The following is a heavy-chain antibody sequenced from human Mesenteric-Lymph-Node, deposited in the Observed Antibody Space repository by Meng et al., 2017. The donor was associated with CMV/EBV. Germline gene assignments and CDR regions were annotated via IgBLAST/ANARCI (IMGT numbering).Heavy chain of an antibody. D-gene: IGHD3-10*01. CDR2: IYYSGST. J-gene: IGHJ4*02. CDR3: AREIYDSGSSLVDC. CDR1: GGSISSGDYY. V-gene: IGHV4-30-4*08. Sequence: SETLSLTCTVSGGSISSGDYYWSWIRQPPGKGLEWIGYIYYSGSTYYNPSLKSRVTISVDMSKNQFSLKLTSVTAADTAVYYCAREIYDSGSSLVDCWGQGTLVTVSS.